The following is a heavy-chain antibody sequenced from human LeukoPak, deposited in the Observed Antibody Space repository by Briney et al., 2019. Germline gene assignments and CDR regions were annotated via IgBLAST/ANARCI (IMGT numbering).Heavy chain of an antibody. V-gene: IGHV3-7*01. CDR1: GFTFSNYW. J-gene: IGHJ5*02. CDR3: VSQQLAPP. CDR2: IKEDGSIE. D-gene: IGHD1-1*01. Sequence: GGSLRLSCVASGFTFSNYWMSWVRQAPGKGLEWVANIKEDGSIEDYVDSVKGRFTVSRDNAKNSPYLEMNSLRVEDTAVYYCVSQQLAPPWGQGTLVIVSS.